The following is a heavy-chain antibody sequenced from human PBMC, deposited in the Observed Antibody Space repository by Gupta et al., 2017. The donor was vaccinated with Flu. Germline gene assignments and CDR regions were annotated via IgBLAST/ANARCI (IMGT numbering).Heavy chain of an antibody. CDR2: ISDDGSNK. CDR1: GFNVISEG. CDR3: AKDSGITGTTGTTG. V-gene: IGHV3-30*18. Sequence: QVQLVASGGGVVQPGRSPRLPCAASGFNVISEGILCVCQAPGKGLEWVAVISDDGSNKYYADSVKGRFTISRDNSKNTLYLQMNSLRAEDTAVYYCAKDSGITGTTGTTGWGQGTLVTVSS. J-gene: IGHJ4*02. D-gene: IGHD1-7*01.